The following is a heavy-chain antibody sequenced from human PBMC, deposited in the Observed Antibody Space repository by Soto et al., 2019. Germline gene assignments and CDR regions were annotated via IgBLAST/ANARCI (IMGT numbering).Heavy chain of an antibody. CDR1: GFSLSTTGVG. J-gene: IGHJ4*02. V-gene: IGHV2-5*02. CDR2: IWWDNDK. CDR3: ARSKRLAFDY. Sequence: QITLNESGPTLVKPTQTLTLTCTFSGFSLSTTGVGVGWIRQPPGKALEWLALIWWDNDKRYSPFQESRLTIAKDTSKNQVVRPMTNMYPADTATYYRARSKRLAFDYWGQGILVTVSS.